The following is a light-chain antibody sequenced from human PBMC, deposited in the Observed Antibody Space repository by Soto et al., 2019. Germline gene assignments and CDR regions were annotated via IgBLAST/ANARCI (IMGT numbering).Light chain of an antibody. Sequence: DIQMTQSPSSLSASVGDRVTITCRASQSTGRYLNWYQQKPGKAPNLLIYATSTLQTGVPSRFSGGGSETDFTLTISSLQPEDFATYYCQHTYTTPPWTFTQGTKVEIK. CDR2: ATS. J-gene: IGKJ1*01. CDR1: QSTGRY. V-gene: IGKV1-39*01. CDR3: QHTYTTPPWT.